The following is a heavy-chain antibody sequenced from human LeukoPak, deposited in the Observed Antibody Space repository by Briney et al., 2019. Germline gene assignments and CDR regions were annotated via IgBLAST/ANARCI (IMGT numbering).Heavy chain of an antibody. D-gene: IGHD2-2*01. CDR3: ARRLGTDIVVVPAAYPSYYFDY. J-gene: IGHJ4*02. CDR1: GYSFTSYW. CDR2: IYPGDSET. V-gene: IGHV5-51*01. Sequence: GESLKISRKGSGYSFTSYWIGWVRQMPGKGLEWMGIIYPGDSETRYSPSFQGQVTISADNSISTAYLQWSSLKASDTAMYFCARRLGTDIVVVPAAYPSYYFDYWGQGTLVTVSS.